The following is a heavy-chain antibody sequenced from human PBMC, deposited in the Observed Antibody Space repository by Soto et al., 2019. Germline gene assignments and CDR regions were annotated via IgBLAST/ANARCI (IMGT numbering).Heavy chain of an antibody. D-gene: IGHD6-13*01. V-gene: IGHV1-69*13. CDR3: ARVGGPIAAAGTIDRNWSVP. Sequence: SVKGSCKASGGTFSSYAISWVRQAPGQGLEWMGGIIPIFGTANYAQKFQGRVTITADESTSTAYMELSSLRSEDTAVYYCARVGGPIAAAGTIDRNWSVPRG. J-gene: IGHJ5*02. CDR2: IIPIFGTA. CDR1: GGTFSSYA.